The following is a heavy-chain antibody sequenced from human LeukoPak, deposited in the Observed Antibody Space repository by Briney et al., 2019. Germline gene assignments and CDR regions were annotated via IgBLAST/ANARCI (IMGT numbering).Heavy chain of an antibody. CDR3: ARDPSGGSSSWLNVDDP. CDR1: GFTFSSYS. J-gene: IGHJ5*02. D-gene: IGHD6-13*01. Sequence: PGGSLRLSCAAPGFTFSSYSMNWVRQAPGKGLEWVSSISSSSSYIYYADSVKGRFTISRDNAKNSLYLQMNSLRAEDTAVYYCARDPSGGSSSWLNVDDPWGQGTLVTVSS. CDR2: ISSSSSYI. V-gene: IGHV3-21*01.